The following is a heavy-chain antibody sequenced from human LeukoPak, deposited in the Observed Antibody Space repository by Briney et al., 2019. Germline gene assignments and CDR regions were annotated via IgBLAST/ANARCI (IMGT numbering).Heavy chain of an antibody. CDR1: GFSFNTYG. V-gene: IGHV3-7*01. CDR3: ARWNYAFDY. D-gene: IGHD1-7*01. J-gene: IGHJ4*02. CDR2: IHLDGSER. Sequence: GGSLRLSCVVSGFSFNTYGVGWVRQAPGKGLEWVAHIHLDGSERNNVDSMKGRLTISRDNAKSSFYLQVTSLRADDTAVYYCARWNYAFDYWGQGTLVTVSS.